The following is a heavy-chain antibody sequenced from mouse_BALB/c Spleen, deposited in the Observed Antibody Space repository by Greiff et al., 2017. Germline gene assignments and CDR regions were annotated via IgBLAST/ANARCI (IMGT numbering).Heavy chain of an antibody. CDR3: ARGGLLRLRYFDV. J-gene: IGHJ1*01. CDR1: GDSITSGY. D-gene: IGHD1-2*01. Sequence: EVKLQESVPSLVKPSQTLSLTCSVTGDSITSGYWNWIRKFPGNKLEYMGYISYSGSTYYNPSLKSRISITRDTSKNQYYLQLNSVTTEDTATYYCARGGLLRLRYFDVWGAGTTVTVSS. CDR2: ISYSGST. V-gene: IGHV3-8*02.